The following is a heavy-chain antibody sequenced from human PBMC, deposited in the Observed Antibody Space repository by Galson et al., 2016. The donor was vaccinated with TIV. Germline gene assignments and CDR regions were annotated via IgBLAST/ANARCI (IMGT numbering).Heavy chain of an antibody. V-gene: IGHV3-74*01. CDR1: GFTFSNFW. CDR2: INGDGSST. Sequence: SLRLSCAASGFTFSNFWIHWVRQSPGKGPVWVSRINGDGSSTTYADSVKGRFTISRDNAENTLYLQMNSLRVHDTAVYYCARAGDWLGVYGLDVWGQGTTVTVSS. CDR3: ARAGDWLGVYGLDV. J-gene: IGHJ6*02. D-gene: IGHD3/OR15-3a*01.